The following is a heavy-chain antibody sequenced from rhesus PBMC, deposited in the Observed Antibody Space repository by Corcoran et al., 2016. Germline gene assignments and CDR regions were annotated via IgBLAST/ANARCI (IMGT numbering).Heavy chain of an antibody. CDR1: GGSISSNY. J-gene: IGHJ4*01. CDR3: ARNDEDDYGYFPCDY. V-gene: IGHV4-160*01. CDR2: IYGSSRST. D-gene: IGHD3-9*01. Sequence: QVQLQESGPGLVKPSETLSLTCAVSGGSISSNYWSWIRQPPGKGLEWIGYIYGSSRSTYYNPSLKSRGTISTDTSKNQFSLKLSSVTAADTAVYYCARNDEDDYGYFPCDYWGQGFLVTVSS.